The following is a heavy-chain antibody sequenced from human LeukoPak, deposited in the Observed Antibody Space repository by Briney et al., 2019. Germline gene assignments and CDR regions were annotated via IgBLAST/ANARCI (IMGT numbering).Heavy chain of an antibody. CDR1: GLTFYSYG. CDR2: ISGSGDTT. J-gene: IGHJ4*02. V-gene: IGHV3-23*01. CDR3: AKGHSAHGTGFDC. Sequence: GGSLRLSCAASGLTFYSYGMSWVRQAPGKGLEWVSGISGSGDTTYYADSVKGRFTISRDNSKNTPFLQMNSLRVEDTAVYYCAKGHSAHGTGFDCWGQGTLVAVSS. D-gene: IGHD1-14*01.